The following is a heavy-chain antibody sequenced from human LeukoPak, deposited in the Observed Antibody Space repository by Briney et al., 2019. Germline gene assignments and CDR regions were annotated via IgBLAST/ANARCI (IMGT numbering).Heavy chain of an antibody. D-gene: IGHD1-26*01. Sequence: SETLSLTCTVSGGSISSYYWSWIRQPPGKGLEWIGYIYYSGSTNYNPSLKSRVTISVDTSKNQFSLKLSSVTAADTAVYYCARSIVGATTVDYWGQGTLVTVSS. CDR3: ARSIVGATTVDY. CDR2: IYYSGST. J-gene: IGHJ4*02. CDR1: GGSISSYY. V-gene: IGHV4-59*01.